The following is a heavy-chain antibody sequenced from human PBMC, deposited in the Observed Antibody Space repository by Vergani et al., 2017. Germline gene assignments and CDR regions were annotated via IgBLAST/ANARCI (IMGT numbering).Heavy chain of an antibody. CDR3: ASMAYRFSDVLETFDWLLPDAFDI. CDR1: GFDFSSYI. D-gene: IGHD3-9*01. CDR2: VSTGTKSQ. V-gene: IGHV3-48*01. Sequence: DVHLVESGGGLVQPGGSLRLSCVVSGFDFSSYIMNWVRQAPGKGLEWVSFVSTGTKSQSYAESVKGRFTISRDSAKNSLYLQMDSLRAEDTAVYYCASMAYRFSDVLETFDWLLPDAFDIWGQGTMVTVSS. J-gene: IGHJ3*02.